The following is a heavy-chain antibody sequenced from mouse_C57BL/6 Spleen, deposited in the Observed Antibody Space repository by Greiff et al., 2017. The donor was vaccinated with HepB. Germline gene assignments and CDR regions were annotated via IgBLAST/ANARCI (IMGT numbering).Heavy chain of an antibody. J-gene: IGHJ4*01. D-gene: IGHD2-4*01. CDR3: ALKGLYYDYGMDY. Sequence: EVKLQESGGGLVKPGGSLKLSCAASGFTFSDYGMHWVRQAPETGLEWVAYISSGSSTIYYADTVKGRFTISRDNAKNTLFLQMTSLRSEDTAMYYCALKGLYYDYGMDYWGQGTSVTVSS. CDR2: ISSGSSTI. CDR1: GFTFSDYG. V-gene: IGHV5-17*01.